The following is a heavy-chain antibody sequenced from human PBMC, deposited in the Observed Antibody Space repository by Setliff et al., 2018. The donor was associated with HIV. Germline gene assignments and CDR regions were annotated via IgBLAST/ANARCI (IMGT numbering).Heavy chain of an antibody. J-gene: IGHJ4*02. Sequence: LRLSCEASGFTFNNHAMTWVRQAPGKGLEWVSAIGRTPGTIYYADSVKGRFAISRDNSMNTLSLQMNSLRAEDTAVYYCGIRISISVIWTFDYWGQGMLVTVSS. D-gene: IGHD3-3*01. CDR2: IGRTPGTI. CDR1: GFTFNNHA. CDR3: GIRISISVIWTFDY. V-gene: IGHV3-23*01.